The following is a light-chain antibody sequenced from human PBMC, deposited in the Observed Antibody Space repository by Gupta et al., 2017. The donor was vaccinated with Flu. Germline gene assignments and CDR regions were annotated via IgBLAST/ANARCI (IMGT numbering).Light chain of an antibody. V-gene: IGKV1-33*01. CDR3: QHEDKIHPTVT. Sequence: IQMTQSPSSLSASVGDRIIITCQASQDINIFLNWYQQKPGKAPELLISDASNLKTGGISKCSGSGDGKEHNLTIISRHPEDFETYYCQHEDKIHPTVTFGHGTKVEI. CDR2: DAS. CDR1: QDINIF. J-gene: IGKJ3*01.